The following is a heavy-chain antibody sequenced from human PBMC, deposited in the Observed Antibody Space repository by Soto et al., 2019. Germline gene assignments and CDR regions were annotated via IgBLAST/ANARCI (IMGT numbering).Heavy chain of an antibody. Sequence: VQLVESGGGLVQPGGSLRLSCAASGFTFSDYWMSWVRQAPGKGLACVANIKTDGSEKYYVDPVKGRFTISRDNAKNSLYLQMNSLRVEDTAVYYCASSMGRGGNDYWGQGTLVAVSS. J-gene: IGHJ4*02. CDR2: IKTDGSEK. CDR3: ASSMGRGGNDY. D-gene: IGHD3-10*01. V-gene: IGHV3-7*05. CDR1: GFTFSDYW.